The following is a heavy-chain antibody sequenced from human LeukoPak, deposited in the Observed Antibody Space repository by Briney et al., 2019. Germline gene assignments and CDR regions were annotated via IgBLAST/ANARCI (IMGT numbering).Heavy chain of an antibody. Sequence: SETLSLTCAVYGGSLSAYYWTWIRQPPGKGLEWLGRIYTSGSTNYNPSLKSRVTISVDTSENQFSLTLISVTAADTAVYYCAREFYHDSSGYIHDAFDIWGQGTMVTVSS. CDR3: AREFYHDSSGYIHDAFDI. CDR1: GGSLSAYY. V-gene: IGHV4-4*07. J-gene: IGHJ3*02. D-gene: IGHD3-22*01. CDR2: IYTSGST.